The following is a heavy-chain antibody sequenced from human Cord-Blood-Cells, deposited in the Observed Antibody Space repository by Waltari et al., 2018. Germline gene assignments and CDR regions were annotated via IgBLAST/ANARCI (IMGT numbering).Heavy chain of an antibody. CDR1: GGSISSSSYY. D-gene: IGHD3-22*01. CDR3: ARGTIISYYYYDSSGSSFDY. V-gene: IGHV4-39*01. J-gene: IGHJ4*02. Sequence: QLQLQESGPGLVKPSETLSLTCTVSGGSISSSSYYWGWIRQPPGKGLEWIGSIYYSGSTYYNPPLKSRVTISVDTSKNQFSLKLSSVTAADTAVYYCARGTIISYYYYDSSGSSFDYWGQGTLVTVSS. CDR2: IYYSGST.